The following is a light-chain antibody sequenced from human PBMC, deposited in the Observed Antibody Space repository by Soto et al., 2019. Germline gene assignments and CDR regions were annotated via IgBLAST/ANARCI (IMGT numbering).Light chain of an antibody. CDR1: EGISTY. CDR3: QQLHSFPRT. CDR2: AAS. V-gene: IGKV1-9*01. J-gene: IGKJ2*02. Sequence: IQLTQSPSSLSTSVGDRVTITCRASEGISTYVAWYQQKPGTAPKLLIYAASTLQSGVPSRFSGSGSGTHFTLTIISLQPEDFATYYCQQLHSFPRTFGQGTKLDIK.